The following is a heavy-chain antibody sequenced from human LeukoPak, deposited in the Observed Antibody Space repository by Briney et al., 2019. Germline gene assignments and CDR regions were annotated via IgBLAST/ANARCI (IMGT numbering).Heavy chain of an antibody. CDR1: GGSISGGGYY. CDR2: IYYSGST. V-gene: IGHV4-31*03. CDR3: ARSDTGSYNVDY. D-gene: IGHD3-9*01. Sequence: SETLSLTCTVSGGSISGGGYYWSWIRQHPGKGLEWIGYIYYSGSTYYNPSLKSRVTISVDTSKNQFSLKLTSVTAADTAVYYCARSDTGSYNVDYWDQGTLVTVSS. J-gene: IGHJ4*02.